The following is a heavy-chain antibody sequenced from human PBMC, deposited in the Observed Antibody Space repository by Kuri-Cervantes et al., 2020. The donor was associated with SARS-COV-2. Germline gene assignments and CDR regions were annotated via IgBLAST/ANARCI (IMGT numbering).Heavy chain of an antibody. CDR2: IYHSGST. CDR1: GGSISSHY. Sequence: SETLSLTCTVSGGSISSHYWSWIRQPPGKGLEWIGSIYHSGSTYYNPSLKSRVTISVDTSKNQFSLKLSSVTAADTAVYYCARRVDYKYWFDPWGQGTLVTVSS. CDR3: ARRVDYKYWFDP. D-gene: IGHD4/OR15-4a*01. J-gene: IGHJ5*02. V-gene: IGHV4-59*05.